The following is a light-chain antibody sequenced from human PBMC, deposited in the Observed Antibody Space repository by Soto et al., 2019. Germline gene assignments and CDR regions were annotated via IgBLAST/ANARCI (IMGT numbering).Light chain of an antibody. V-gene: IGKV1-39*01. J-gene: IGKJ1*01. CDR2: SES. CDR3: KQNYITPVT. CDR1: QTISRY. Sequence: IQWTQYPSSLSSSVGDIATITCRASQTISRYLNWYQQRPGKATNILIYSESSLQSGVPSRFSGSGSGTDFTLTISSMQPEDFATYYCKQNYITPVTFGQGTKVDIK.